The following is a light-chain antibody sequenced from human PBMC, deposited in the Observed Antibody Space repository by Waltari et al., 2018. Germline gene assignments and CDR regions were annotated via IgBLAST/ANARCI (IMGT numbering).Light chain of an antibody. CDR2: GAS. CDR3: QQYSRSPRLIT. CDR1: QSVGSTY. Sequence: EIVLTQSPGTLSLSPGERATLSCRASQSVGSTYLAWYHQKPGQAPSLLIYGASSRATGIPDRFSGSGSGTDFTLTISRLEPEDFAVYYCQQYSRSPRLITFGPGTKVDIK. J-gene: IGKJ3*01. V-gene: IGKV3-20*01.